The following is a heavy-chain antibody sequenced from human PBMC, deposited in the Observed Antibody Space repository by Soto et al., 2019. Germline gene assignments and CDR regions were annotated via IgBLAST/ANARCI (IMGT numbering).Heavy chain of an antibody. CDR3: ARLEWYYDILNGNPQLVFDP. D-gene: IGHD3-9*01. J-gene: IGHJ5*02. Sequence: PSETLSLTCTVSGGSISNFYWSCIRQPPGKGLEWIGYIHYSGSTNYNPSLKSRVTISVYTSKNQFSLKLSSVTAADTAVYYCARLEWYYDILNGNPQLVFDPWGQGTLVTVSS. V-gene: IGHV4-59*08. CDR1: GGSISNFY. CDR2: IHYSGST.